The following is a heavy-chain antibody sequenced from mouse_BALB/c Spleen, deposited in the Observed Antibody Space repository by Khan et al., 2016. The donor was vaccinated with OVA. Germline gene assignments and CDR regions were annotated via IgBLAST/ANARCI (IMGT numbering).Heavy chain of an antibody. CDR3: VREGAYHRSDGWFAY. D-gene: IGHD2-14*01. V-gene: IGHV1-4*01. Sequence: QVHVKQSGAELARPGASLKMSCKASGYTFTSYTIHWVRQRPGLTLEWIGHINPSNDYTNYNQKFKDKATLIVDKSSSTAYMQLSSLTSEDSAVEYCVREGAYHRSDGWFAYWGQGTLVTVSA. CDR2: INPSNDYT. J-gene: IGHJ3*01. CDR1: GYTFTSYT.